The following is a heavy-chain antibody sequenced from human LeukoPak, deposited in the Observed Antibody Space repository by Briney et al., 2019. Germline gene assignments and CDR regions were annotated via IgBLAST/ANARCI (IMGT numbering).Heavy chain of an antibody. J-gene: IGHJ4*02. D-gene: IGHD4-17*01. Sequence: PSETLSLTCAVYGGSFSGYYWSWIRQPPGKGLEWIGEINHSGSTNYNPSLKSRVTISVDTSKNQFSLKLSSATAADTAVYYCARGRKGTTVTTLRYYFDYWGQGTLVTVSS. CDR3: ARGRKGTTVTTLRYYFDY. CDR2: INHSGST. V-gene: IGHV4-34*01. CDR1: GGSFSGYY.